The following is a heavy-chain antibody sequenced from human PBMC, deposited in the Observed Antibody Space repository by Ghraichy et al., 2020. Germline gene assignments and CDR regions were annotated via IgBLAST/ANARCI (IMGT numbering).Heavy chain of an antibody. J-gene: IGHJ4*02. D-gene: IGHD2-15*01. CDR1: GFTFSSYA. Sequence: GESLNISCAASGFTFSSYAMSWVRQAPGKGLEWVSAISGSGGSTYYADSVKGRFTISRDNSKNTLYLQMNSLRAEDTAVYYCAKAVDGSGLGYYFDYWGQGTLVTVSS. V-gene: IGHV3-23*01. CDR3: AKAVDGSGLGYYFDY. CDR2: ISGSGGST.